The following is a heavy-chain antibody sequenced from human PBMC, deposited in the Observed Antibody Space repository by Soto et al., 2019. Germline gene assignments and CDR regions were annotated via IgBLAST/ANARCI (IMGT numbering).Heavy chain of an antibody. CDR2: IIPIFGTA. V-gene: IGHV1-69*01. J-gene: IGHJ6*02. Sequence: QVQLVQSGAEVKKPGSSVKVSCKASGGTFSSYAISWVRQAPGQGLEWMGGIIPIFGTANYAQKFQGRVTITADESTSTAYMELSSLGSEDTAVYYCARGALGYCSGGSCRSYYYYGMDVWGQGTTVTVSS. CDR1: GGTFSSYA. CDR3: ARGALGYCSGGSCRSYYYYGMDV. D-gene: IGHD2-15*01.